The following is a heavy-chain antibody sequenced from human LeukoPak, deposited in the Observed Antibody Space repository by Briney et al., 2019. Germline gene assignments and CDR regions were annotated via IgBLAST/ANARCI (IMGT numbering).Heavy chain of an antibody. CDR1: GGSISSSSYY. D-gene: IGHD4-17*01. CDR2: IDYSGST. Sequence: SETLSRNCTVSGGSISSSSYYWGWIRQPPGKGLEWIGSIDYSGSTYYNPSLKSRVTISVDTSKNQFSLKLSSVTAADTAVYYCARVPTVTFFAYWGQGTLVTVSS. V-gene: IGHV4-39*01. J-gene: IGHJ4*02. CDR3: ARVPTVTFFAY.